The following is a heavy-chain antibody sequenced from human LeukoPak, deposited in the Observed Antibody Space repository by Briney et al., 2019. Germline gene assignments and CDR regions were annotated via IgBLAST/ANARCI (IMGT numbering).Heavy chain of an antibody. J-gene: IGHJ4*02. CDR1: GFTFNSYG. CDR2: IRYDGSNK. V-gene: IGHV3-30*02. Sequence: GGSLRLSCAASGFTFNSYGMHWVRQAPGKGLEWVAFIRYDGSNKYYADSVKGRFTITRYNSKNTLYLQMNSLRAEDTAVYYCAKDMEDSSAWYFDYWGQGTLVTVSS. CDR3: AKDMEDSSAWYFDY. D-gene: IGHD3-22*01.